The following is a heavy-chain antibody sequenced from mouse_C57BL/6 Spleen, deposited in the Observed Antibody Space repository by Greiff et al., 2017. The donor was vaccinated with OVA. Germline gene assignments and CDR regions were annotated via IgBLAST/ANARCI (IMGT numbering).Heavy chain of an antibody. J-gene: IGHJ3*01. Sequence: EVQLVESGGGLVKPGGSLKLSCAASGFTFSSYAMSWVRQTPEKRLEWVATISDGGSYTYYPDNVKGRFTISRDNAKNNLYLQMSHLKSEDTAMYYCARSVGSTWFADWGKGTLVTVSA. V-gene: IGHV5-4*01. CDR3: ARSVGSTWFAD. CDR2: ISDGGSYT. CDR1: GFTFSSYA. D-gene: IGHD1-1*01.